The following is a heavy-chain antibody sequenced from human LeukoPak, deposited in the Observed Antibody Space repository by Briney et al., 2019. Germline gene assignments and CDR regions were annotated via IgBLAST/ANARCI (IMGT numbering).Heavy chain of an antibody. CDR1: GFTFSSYA. D-gene: IGHD6-19*01. Sequence: GGSLRLSCAASGFTFSSYAMSWVRQAPGKGLEWVSAISGSGGSTYYADSLKGWFSISRDNSKDTLFLQMNSLRADDTAVYYCAKERPGGMAVAENWGQGTLVTVSS. J-gene: IGHJ4*02. V-gene: IGHV3-23*01. CDR3: AKERPGGMAVAEN. CDR2: ISGSGGST.